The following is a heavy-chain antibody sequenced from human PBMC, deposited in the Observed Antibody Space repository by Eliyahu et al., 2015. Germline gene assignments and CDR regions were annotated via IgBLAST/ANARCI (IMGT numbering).Heavy chain of an antibody. CDR3: ARDALQYSSSWQRGLNWFDP. CDR1: GFPFSRXG. V-gene: IGHV3-33*01. J-gene: IGHJ5*02. D-gene: IGHD6-13*01. Sequence: QVQLVESGGGVVQPGRSLXLSCAASGFPFSRXGXHWVRQAPGKGLGWVAVIWYDGSNKYYADSVKGRFTISRDNSKNTLYLQMNSLRAEDTAVYYCARDALQYSSSWQRGLNWFDPWGQGTLVTVSS. CDR2: IWYDGSNK.